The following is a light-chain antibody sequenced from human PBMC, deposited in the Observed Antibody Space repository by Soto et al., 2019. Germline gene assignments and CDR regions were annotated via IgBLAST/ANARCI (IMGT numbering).Light chain of an antibody. CDR1: QSVSSSY. J-gene: IGKJ1*01. V-gene: IGKV3-20*01. CDR2: GAS. Sequence: EIVLTQSPGTLSLSPGERATLSCRASQSVSSSYLGWYQQKPGQAPRLLIYGASSRATGIPDRFSGSGSGTDFTLTISRLEPEDFAVYYCQQYSPWTFGQGTKLDMK. CDR3: QQYSPWT.